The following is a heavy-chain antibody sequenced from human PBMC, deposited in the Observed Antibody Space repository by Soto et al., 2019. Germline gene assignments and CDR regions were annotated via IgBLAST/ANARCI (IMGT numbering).Heavy chain of an antibody. D-gene: IGHD5-18*01. CDR3: ARARNTAMGAIYYYYGMDV. J-gene: IGHJ6*02. CDR1: GFTFSSYA. CDR2: ISYDGSNK. Sequence: VGSLRLSCAASGFTFSSYAMHWVRQAPGKGLEWVAVISYDGSNKYYADSVKGRFTISRDNSKNTLYLQMNSLRAEDTAVYYCARARNTAMGAIYYYYGMDVWGQGTTVTVSS. V-gene: IGHV3-30-3*01.